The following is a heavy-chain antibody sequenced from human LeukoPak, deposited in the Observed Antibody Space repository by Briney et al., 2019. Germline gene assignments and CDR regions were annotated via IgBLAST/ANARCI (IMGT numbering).Heavy chain of an antibody. Sequence: QTGGSLRLSCAASGITFSSYAMSLVRQAPGKGLEWVSGISDSGGSTYYADSVKGRFTISRDNSKNTLYLQVNSLRAEDTAVYYCAKGYCSGGSCWDYFDYWGQGTLVTVSS. D-gene: IGHD2-15*01. CDR1: GITFSSYA. CDR2: ISDSGGST. CDR3: AKGYCSGGSCWDYFDY. V-gene: IGHV3-23*01. J-gene: IGHJ4*02.